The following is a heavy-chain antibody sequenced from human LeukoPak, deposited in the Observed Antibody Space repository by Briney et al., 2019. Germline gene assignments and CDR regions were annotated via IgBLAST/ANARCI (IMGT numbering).Heavy chain of an antibody. Sequence: SETLSLTCAVSVYSISSGYYWGWIRQPPGKGLEWIGSIYHSGSTYYNPSLKSRVTISVDTSKNQFSLKLSSVTAADTAVYYCARIGCSGGSCYFDGWGQGTLVTVSS. V-gene: IGHV4-38-2*01. D-gene: IGHD2-15*01. J-gene: IGHJ4*02. CDR2: IYHSGST. CDR1: VYSISSGYY. CDR3: ARIGCSGGSCYFDG.